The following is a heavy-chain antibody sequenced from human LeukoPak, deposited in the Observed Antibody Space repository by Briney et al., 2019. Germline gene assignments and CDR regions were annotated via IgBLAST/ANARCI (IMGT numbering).Heavy chain of an antibody. J-gene: IGHJ4*02. CDR2: IRYDGSNK. CDR1: GFTFSSYD. V-gene: IGHV3-30*02. Sequence: GGSQRLSCAASGFTFSSYDMHWVRQAPGKGLEWVAFIRYDGSNKYYADSIKGRFTISRDNSKNTLYLQMNSLRAEDTAVYYCARDGEYNYGIWGQGTLATVSS. CDR3: ARDGEYNYGI. D-gene: IGHD5-18*01.